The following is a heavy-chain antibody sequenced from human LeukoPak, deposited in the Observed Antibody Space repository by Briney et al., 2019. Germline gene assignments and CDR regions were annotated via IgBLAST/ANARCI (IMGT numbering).Heavy chain of an antibody. CDR1: GFTFDDYA. V-gene: IGHV3-43*02. J-gene: IGHJ5*02. D-gene: IGHD2-15*01. CDR3: ASDHRGGRRWFDP. Sequence: HPGGSLRLSCAASGFTFDDYAMHWVRQTPGKGLESVSLISGDGGSTYYADSVKGRFTISRDNAKNSLYLQMNSLRAEDTAVYYCASDHRGGRRWFDPWGQGTLVTVSS. CDR2: ISGDGGST.